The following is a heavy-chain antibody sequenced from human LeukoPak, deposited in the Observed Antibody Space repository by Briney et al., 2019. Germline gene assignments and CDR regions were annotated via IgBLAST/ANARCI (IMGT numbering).Heavy chain of an antibody. V-gene: IGHV4-61*02. CDR1: DGSISGGSYY. CDR3: ARGLHPNSESPIRDDAFDV. J-gene: IGHJ3*01. CDR2: IYKSGST. D-gene: IGHD3-16*01. Sequence: PSQTLSLTCTVSDGSISGGSYYWGWIRQPAGKGLEWLGRIYKSGSTNYNPSLKSRVTLSIDTSKDQFSLTVTSVTAADTAVYYCARGLHPNSESPIRDDAFDVWGQGTRVIVSS.